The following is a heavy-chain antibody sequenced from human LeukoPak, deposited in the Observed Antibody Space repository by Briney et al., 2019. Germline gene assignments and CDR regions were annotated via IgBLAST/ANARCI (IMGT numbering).Heavy chain of an antibody. CDR2: IGASGGST. D-gene: IGHD3-9*01. CDR1: GFTFSSYA. J-gene: IGHJ4*02. CDR3: AKAEGYDILTGLDY. Sequence: GGSLRLSCATSGFTFSSYAISWVRQAPGKGLEWVSGIGASGGSTYYADSVKGRFTISRDNSKNTPYLQMNSLRTEDTAVYYCAKAEGYDILTGLDYWGQGTLVTVSS. V-gene: IGHV3-23*01.